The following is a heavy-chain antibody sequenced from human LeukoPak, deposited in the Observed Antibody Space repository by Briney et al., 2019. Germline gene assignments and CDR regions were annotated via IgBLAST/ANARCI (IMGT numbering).Heavy chain of an antibody. CDR3: AEGFKSSGWYFLPFFDY. V-gene: IGHV3-33*06. D-gene: IGHD6-19*01. CDR2: IWHDGSNE. J-gene: IGHJ4*02. Sequence: GGSLRLSCAASGFTFSNYGMHWVRQAPGKGLEWVAGIWHDGSNEYYADSVRGRFTISRDNSKNTLYLQMSSLRADDTAVYYCAEGFKSSGWYFLPFFDYGGRGTLVTVPS. CDR1: GFTFSNYG.